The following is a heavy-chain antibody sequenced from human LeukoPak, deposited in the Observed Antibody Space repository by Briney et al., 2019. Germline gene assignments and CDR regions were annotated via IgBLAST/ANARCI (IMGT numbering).Heavy chain of an antibody. CDR1: GFTFSSYS. J-gene: IGHJ4*02. Sequence: GGSLRLSYAASGFTFSSYSMNWVRQAPGKGLEWVSSISSSSSYIYYADSVKGRFTISRDNAKNSLYLQMNSLRAEDTAVYYCARDGSSGWQVPFDYWGQGTLVTVSS. V-gene: IGHV3-21*01. CDR3: ARDGSSGWQVPFDY. D-gene: IGHD6-19*01. CDR2: ISSSSSYI.